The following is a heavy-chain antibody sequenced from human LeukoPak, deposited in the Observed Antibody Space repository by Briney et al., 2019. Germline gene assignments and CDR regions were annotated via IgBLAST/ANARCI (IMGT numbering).Heavy chain of an antibody. CDR3: ARARITMIVGPSYYFDY. CDR2: IKQDGSEK. CDR1: GFTFSSYW. D-gene: IGHD3-22*01. V-gene: IGHV3-7*01. Sequence: PGGSLRLSCAASGFTFSSYWMSWVRQAPGKGLEWVANIKQDGSEKYYVDSVKGRFTISRDNAKNSLYLQMNSLRAEDTAVYYCARARITMIVGPSYYFDYWGQGTLVTVSS. J-gene: IGHJ4*02.